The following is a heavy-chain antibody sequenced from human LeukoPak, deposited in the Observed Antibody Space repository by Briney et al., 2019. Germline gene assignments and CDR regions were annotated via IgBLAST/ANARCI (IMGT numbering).Heavy chain of an antibody. CDR1: GGTFSSYA. CDR2: ISAYNGNT. D-gene: IGHD5-18*01. J-gene: IGHJ4*02. CDR3: AREDGYSYDFDY. V-gene: IGHV1-18*01. Sequence: ASVKVSCKASGGTFSSYAISWVRQAPGQGLEWMGWISAYNGNTNYAQKLQGRVTMTTDTSTSTAYMELRSLRSDDTAVYYCAREDGYSYDFDYWGQGTLVTVSS.